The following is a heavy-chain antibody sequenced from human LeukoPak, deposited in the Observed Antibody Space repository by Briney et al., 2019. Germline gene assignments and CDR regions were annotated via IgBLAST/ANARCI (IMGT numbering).Heavy chain of an antibody. V-gene: IGHV5-51*01. J-gene: IGHJ4*02. CDR1: GYIFTTAW. CDR3: ARGIEAAAVTEFDS. D-gene: IGHD6-13*01. CDR2: IHPRDSDT. Sequence: GESLKISCKGSGYIFTTAWIGWVRLVPGKGLEWMGIIHPRDSDTRYKPSFQGQVTISADKSISTAYLQWNSLKASDTAMYYCARGIEAAAVTEFDSWGQGTLVTVSS.